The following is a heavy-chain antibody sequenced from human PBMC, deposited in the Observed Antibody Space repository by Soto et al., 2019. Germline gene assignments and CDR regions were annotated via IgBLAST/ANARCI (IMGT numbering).Heavy chain of an antibody. CDR2: IHYSGST. D-gene: IGHD4-4*01. CDR1: GGSITSGDDY. V-gene: IGHV4-30-4*02. J-gene: IGHJ6*02. CDR3: ARGGYTVTTRYYYGMDV. Sequence: SDNLSLTSTDSGGSITSGDDYWSWIRQPPGKGLEWIAYIHYSGSTYYNPSLKSRVTISVDTSKNQFSLKLSSVTAADTAVYYCARGGYTVTTRYYYGMDVWGQGTTVT.